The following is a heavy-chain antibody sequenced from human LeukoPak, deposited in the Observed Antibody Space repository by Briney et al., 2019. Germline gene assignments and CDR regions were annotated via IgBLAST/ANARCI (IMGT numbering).Heavy chain of an antibody. D-gene: IGHD3-16*01. CDR1: GFTFSDYY. CDR2: ISSSSSYI. V-gene: IGHV3-11*06. CDR3: AKDTPLCYFDY. Sequence: GGSLRLSCAASGFTFSDYYMSWIRQAPGKGLEWVSSISSSSSYIYYADSVKGRFTISRDNAKNSLYLQMNSLRAEDTAVYYCAKDTPLCYFDYWGQGTLVTVSS. J-gene: IGHJ4*02.